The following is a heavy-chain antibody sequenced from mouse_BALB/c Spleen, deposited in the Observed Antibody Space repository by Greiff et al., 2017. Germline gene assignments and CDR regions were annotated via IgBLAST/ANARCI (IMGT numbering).Heavy chain of an antibody. Sequence: VKLMESGPGLVQPSQSLSITCTVSGFSLTSYGVHWVRQSPGKGLEWLGVIWSGGSTDYNAAFISRLSISKDNSKSQVFFKMNSLQADDTAIYYCVRTYYGNYDWYFDVWGAGTTVTVSS. D-gene: IGHD2-10*01. CDR1: GFSLTSYG. J-gene: IGHJ1*01. V-gene: IGHV2-2-2*01. CDR3: VRTYYGNYDWYFDV. CDR2: IWSGGST.